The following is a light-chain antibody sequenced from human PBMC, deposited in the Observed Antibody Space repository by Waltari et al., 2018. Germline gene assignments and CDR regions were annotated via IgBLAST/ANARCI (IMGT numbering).Light chain of an antibody. Sequence: EIVLTQSPATLSLSPGAGATTSCRASQSVRTYLAWYQHRPGQAPRLLIYDASNRATDVPARFSGSGSGTDFTLTISSLQPEDFAVYYCQERSNWPGGAFGGGTRVEIK. CDR1: QSVRTY. J-gene: IGKJ4*01. CDR3: QERSNWPGGA. V-gene: IGKV3-11*01. CDR2: DAS.